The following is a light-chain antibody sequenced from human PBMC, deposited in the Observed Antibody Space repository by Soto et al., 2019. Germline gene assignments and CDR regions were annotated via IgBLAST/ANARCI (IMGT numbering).Light chain of an antibody. Sequence: QAVVTQPPSVSGAPGQRVTISCTGSSSNIGAGYDVHWYQQLPGTAPKLLIYGNTNRPSGVPDRFSGSKSGTSASLAITGLQAEDEADYYCQSYDSSGFVVFGGGTKLTVL. V-gene: IGLV1-40*01. CDR2: GNT. J-gene: IGLJ2*01. CDR1: SSNIGAGYD. CDR3: QSYDSSGFVV.